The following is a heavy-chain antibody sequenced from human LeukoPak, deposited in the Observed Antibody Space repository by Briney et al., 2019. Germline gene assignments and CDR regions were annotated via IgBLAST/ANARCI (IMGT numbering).Heavy chain of an antibody. CDR1: GFAFSSYS. J-gene: IGHJ4*02. V-gene: IGHV3-48*02. D-gene: IGHD5-18*01. CDR3: ARDRYSYGYFDY. CDR2: ISGSSITI. Sequence: PGGSLRLSCAASGFAFSSYSFNWVRQAPGKGLEWVSYISGSSITIYYADSVKGRSTISRDNAKKSVYLQMDSLRDEDTAVYYCARDRYSYGYFDYWGQGTLVTVSS.